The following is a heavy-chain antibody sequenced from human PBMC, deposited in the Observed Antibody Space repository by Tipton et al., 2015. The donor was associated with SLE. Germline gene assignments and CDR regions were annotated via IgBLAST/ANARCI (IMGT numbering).Heavy chain of an antibody. Sequence: TLSLTCTVSGGSISSHSWSWIRQPPGKGLEWIGYIYYSGITYYNPSLKSRVTISVDTSKHQFSLKLSSVTAADTAVYYCARGHYGGNSHSFDIWGQGTMVTVSS. D-gene: IGHD4-23*01. CDR2: IYYSGIT. V-gene: IGHV4-59*11. J-gene: IGHJ3*02. CDR3: ARGHYGGNSHSFDI. CDR1: GGSISSHS.